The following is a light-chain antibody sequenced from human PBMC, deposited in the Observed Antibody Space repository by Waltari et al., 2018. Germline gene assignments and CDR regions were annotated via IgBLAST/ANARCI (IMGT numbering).Light chain of an antibody. V-gene: IGKV1-12*01. Sequence: EIHMTQSPSSVSASVGDRVSMSCRASQDISTSLAWYQQKSGKAPSLLIYHSSTVQSGVPSRFSGAGTGTDFTLTINNLHPEDFATYFCQQGDTSPPTFGPGTKVELK. CDR2: HSS. CDR1: QDISTS. CDR3: QQGDTSPPT. J-gene: IGKJ1*01.